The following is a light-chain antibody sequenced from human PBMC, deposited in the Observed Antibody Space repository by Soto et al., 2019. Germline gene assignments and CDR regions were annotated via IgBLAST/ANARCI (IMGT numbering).Light chain of an antibody. Sequence: QSVLTQPPSVSGAPGQRVTISCTGSRSNIGGGYDVHWYQQLPGTPTKLLVYGNINRPSRIPDRFSGSKSGTSASLAITGLQADDEADYYCQSYDISLSGWVFGGGTKLTVL. CDR2: GNI. CDR1: RSNIGGGYD. J-gene: IGLJ3*02. V-gene: IGLV1-40*01. CDR3: QSYDISLSGWV.